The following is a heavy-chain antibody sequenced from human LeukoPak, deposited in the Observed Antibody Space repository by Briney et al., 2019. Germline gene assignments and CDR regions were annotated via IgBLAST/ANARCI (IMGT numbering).Heavy chain of an antibody. CDR1: GGSISSGDYY. D-gene: IGHD5-12*01. J-gene: IGHJ4*02. CDR3: ARVATISLEY. Sequence: PSETLSLTCTVSGGSISSGDYYWSWIRQPPGKGLEWIGYIYYSGSTYYNPSLKSLVTIPVDTSKNQFSLKLSSVTAADTAVYYCARVATISLEYWGQGTLVTVSS. CDR2: IYYSGST. V-gene: IGHV4-30-4*08.